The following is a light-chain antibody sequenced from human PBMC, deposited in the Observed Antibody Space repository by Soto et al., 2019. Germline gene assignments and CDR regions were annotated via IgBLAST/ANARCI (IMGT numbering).Light chain of an antibody. Sequence: QSVLTQPASVSGSPGQSITISCTGTSSDVGGYNYVSWYQQHSGKAPKLMIYDVSNRPSGVSNRFSGSRSGNTASLTISGLQAEDEADYYCGSYASSSTFYVFGIGTKVPVL. J-gene: IGLJ1*01. V-gene: IGLV2-14*01. CDR3: GSYASSSTFYV. CDR2: DVS. CDR1: SSDVGGYNY.